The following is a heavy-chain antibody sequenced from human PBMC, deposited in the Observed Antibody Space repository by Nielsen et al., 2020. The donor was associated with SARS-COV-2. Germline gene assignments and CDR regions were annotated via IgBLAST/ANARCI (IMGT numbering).Heavy chain of an antibody. CDR3: ARGDLVVVPSPILGLGPFFYYFYLDV. V-gene: IGHV4-4*02. Sequence: SETLSLTCAVSGGSVSSNDWWTWVRQSPGKGLEWIGEVSRSGSINYNPSLKSRVTLSMDKSKRQFSLRLTSVSAADTAVYFCARGDLVVVPSPILGLGPFFYYFYLDVWGKGTTVTVSS. CDR2: VSRSGSI. J-gene: IGHJ6*03. D-gene: IGHD2-2*01. CDR1: GGSVSSNDW.